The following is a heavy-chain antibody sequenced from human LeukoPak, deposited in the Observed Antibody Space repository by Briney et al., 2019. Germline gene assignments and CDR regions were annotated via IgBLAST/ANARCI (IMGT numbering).Heavy chain of an antibody. Sequence: GGSLRLSCAASGFTFSSYAMSWVRQAPGKGLEWVSAISPSGGDTYYPDSVKGRFTISRDNSKNTLYLQMNSLRAEDTAVYYCAKFYGSGSSDAFDIWGQGTMATVSS. J-gene: IGHJ3*02. CDR2: ISPSGGDT. CDR1: GFTFSSYA. CDR3: AKFYGSGSSDAFDI. D-gene: IGHD3-10*01. V-gene: IGHV3-23*01.